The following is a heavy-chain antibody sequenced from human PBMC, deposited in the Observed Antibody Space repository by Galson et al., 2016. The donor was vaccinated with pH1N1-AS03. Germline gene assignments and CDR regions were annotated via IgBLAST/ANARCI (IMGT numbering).Heavy chain of an antibody. J-gene: IGHJ4*02. V-gene: IGHV3-43*02. D-gene: IGHD1-14*01. CDR2: IVGNGLHP. CDR3: ARDMNRFDY. Sequence: SLRLSCAASGFPFAAYAMHRVRQASGKGLESFALIVGNGLHPGYADSVKGRFTMLRDNRKYFGELEMHSLPIEDSALYYCARDMNRFDYWGQGTRVTVSS. CDR1: GFPFAAYA.